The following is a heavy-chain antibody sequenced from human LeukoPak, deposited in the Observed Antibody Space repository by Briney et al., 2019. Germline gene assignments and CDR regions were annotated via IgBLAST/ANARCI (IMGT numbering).Heavy chain of an antibody. D-gene: IGHD3-3*01. CDR3: TTYEYYYYSMDV. J-gene: IGHJ6*02. V-gene: IGHV3-15*01. CDR2: IKSKTDGGTT. Sequence: GGSLRLSCAASGFTFSNAWMSWVRQAPGKGLEWVGRIKSKTDGGTTDYAAPVKGRFTISRDDSKNTLYLQMNSLKTEDTAVYYCTTYEYYYYSMDVWGQGTTVTVSS. CDR1: GFTFSNAW.